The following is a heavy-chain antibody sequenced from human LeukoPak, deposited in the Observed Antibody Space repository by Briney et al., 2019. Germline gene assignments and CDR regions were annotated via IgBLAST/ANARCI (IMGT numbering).Heavy chain of an antibody. D-gene: IGHD6-13*01. CDR1: GFTIDDYA. CDR2: ISWNSGSI. Sequence: PGRSLRLSCAASGFTIDDYAMHWVRQAPGKGLEWVSGISWNSGSIGYADSVKGRFTISRDNAKNSLYLQMNSLRAEDTALYYCAKDGAAAGTLYYFDYWGQGTLVTVSS. CDR3: AKDGAAAGTLYYFDY. V-gene: IGHV3-9*01. J-gene: IGHJ4*02.